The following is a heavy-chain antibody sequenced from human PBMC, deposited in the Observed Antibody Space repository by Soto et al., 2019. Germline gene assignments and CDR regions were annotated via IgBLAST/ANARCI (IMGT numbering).Heavy chain of an antibody. D-gene: IGHD6-13*01. Sequence: GASVKVSCKASGYTFTGYYMHWVRQAPGQGLEWMGWINPNSGGTNYAQKFQGWVTMTRDTSISTAYMELSRLRSDDTAVYYCAIGIYTPFIAAAGTNYYYGMDVWGQGTTVTVSS. CDR3: AIGIYTPFIAAAGTNYYYGMDV. J-gene: IGHJ6*02. CDR1: GYTFTGYY. CDR2: INPNSGGT. V-gene: IGHV1-2*04.